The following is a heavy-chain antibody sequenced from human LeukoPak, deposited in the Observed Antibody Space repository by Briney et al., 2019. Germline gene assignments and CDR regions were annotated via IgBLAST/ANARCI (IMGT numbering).Heavy chain of an antibody. V-gene: IGHV3-30*04. J-gene: IGHJ3*02. Sequence: GGSQRLSCAASGFTFSTYALHWVRQAPGKGLGWVAVISYDGSTKYYADSVKGRFTISRDDSKNTLYLQMNSLRAEDTAVYYCATAYGSGSYGAFDIWGQGTMVTVSS. D-gene: IGHD3-10*01. CDR2: ISYDGSTK. CDR3: ATAYGSGSYGAFDI. CDR1: GFTFSTYA.